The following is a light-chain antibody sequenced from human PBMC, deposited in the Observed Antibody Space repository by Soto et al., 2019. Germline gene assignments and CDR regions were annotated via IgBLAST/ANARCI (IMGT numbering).Light chain of an antibody. CDR1: SDDIGSFNL. CDR3: CSYAGSRWM. J-gene: IGLJ3*02. Sequence: QSALIQPASVSGSPGQSITFSCTGSSDDIGSFNLVSWYQQYPGKAPKLILYEVYKRPLGVSDRFSGSKSGSTASLTISGLQAEDEADYHCCSYAGSRWMFGGGTKLTV. CDR2: EVY. V-gene: IGLV2-23*02.